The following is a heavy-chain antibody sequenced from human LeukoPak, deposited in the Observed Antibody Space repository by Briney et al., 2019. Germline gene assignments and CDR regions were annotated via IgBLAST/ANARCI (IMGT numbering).Heavy chain of an antibody. Sequence: PGGSLASDNAGTGNSNNTHCMHSDGQDPGKGLVWVSRINTDGSTTNYADSVKGRFTISRDNGKKTLYLQMNSLRAEDTAVYYCARDLNWNQIDYWGQGSLVSVSS. CDR3: ARDLNWNQIDY. V-gene: IGHV3-74*01. CDR1: GNSNNTHC. CDR2: INTDGSTT. J-gene: IGHJ4*02. D-gene: IGHD1-20*01.